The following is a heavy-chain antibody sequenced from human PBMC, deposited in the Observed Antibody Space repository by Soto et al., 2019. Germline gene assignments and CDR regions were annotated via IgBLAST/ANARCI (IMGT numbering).Heavy chain of an antibody. Sequence: GGSLRLSCAVSGFTFDDDAMHWVRQAPEKGLEWVSGINWKSDIGYADSVKGRFTISRDNAENSLYLQMSSLRAEDTALYYCAISQDRGGRTTFIYWGQGTQVTVSS. J-gene: IGHJ4*02. CDR3: AISQDRGGRTTFIY. CDR1: GFTFDDDA. V-gene: IGHV3-9*01. D-gene: IGHD3-16*01. CDR2: INWKSDI.